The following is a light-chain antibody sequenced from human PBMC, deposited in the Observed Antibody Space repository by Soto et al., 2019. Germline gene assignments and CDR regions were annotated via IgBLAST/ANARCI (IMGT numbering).Light chain of an antibody. V-gene: IGKV3-15*01. Sequence: DIVMTQSPATLSVSPGERATISCRASQSVSSILAWYQQKPGQAPRLLIYGASTRATGIPARFSGSGSGTEFTLTISSLQSEDFVVYYCQQYNNCSPWTFGQGTKVEIK. J-gene: IGKJ1*01. CDR3: QQYNNCSPWT. CDR1: QSVSSI. CDR2: GAS.